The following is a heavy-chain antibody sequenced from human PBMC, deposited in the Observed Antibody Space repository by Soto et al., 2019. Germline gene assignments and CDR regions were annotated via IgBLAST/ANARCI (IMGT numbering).Heavy chain of an antibody. D-gene: IGHD2-2*01. CDR3: ARGISTTRYYYYYGMDV. CDR2: INPSGGIT. V-gene: IGHV1-46*01. J-gene: IGHJ6*02. Sequence: ASVKVSCKASGYTLTSYHLHWVRQAPGQGPGWMGIINPSGGITNDAQKFQDRVTMTSDTSTSTVYMELSSLRSEDTAVYYCARGISTTRYYYYYGMDVWGQGTTVTVSS. CDR1: GYTLTSYH.